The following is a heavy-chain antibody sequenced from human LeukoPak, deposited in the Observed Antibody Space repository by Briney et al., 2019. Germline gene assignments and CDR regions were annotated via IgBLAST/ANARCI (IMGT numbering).Heavy chain of an antibody. CDR1: GGSISSYY. V-gene: IGHV4-59*01. D-gene: IGHD1-1*01. CDR2: IYYSGST. Sequence: KPSETLSLTCTVSGGSISSYYWSWIRQPPGKGLEWIGYIYYSGSTNYNPSLKSRVTISVDTSKNQFSLKLSSVTAADTAVYYCARAAELERRPFFDYWGQGTLVTVSS. CDR3: ARAAELERRPFFDY. J-gene: IGHJ4*02.